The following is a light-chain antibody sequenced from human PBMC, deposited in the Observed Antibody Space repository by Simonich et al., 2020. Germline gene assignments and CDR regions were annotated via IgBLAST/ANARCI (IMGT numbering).Light chain of an antibody. CDR2: AAS. Sequence: DIQMTQSPSSLSASVGDSVPITCRASQSISSYLNWYQQKPGKAPKLLIYAASSLQSGVPSRFSGSGSGTEFTLTISSLQPEDFATYYCQQYYSTLFTFGPGTKVDIK. J-gene: IGKJ3*01. V-gene: IGKV1-39*01. CDR1: QSISSY. CDR3: QQYYSTLFT.